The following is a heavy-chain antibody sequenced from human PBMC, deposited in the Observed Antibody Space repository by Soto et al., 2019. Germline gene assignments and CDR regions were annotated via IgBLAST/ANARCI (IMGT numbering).Heavy chain of an antibody. Sequence: EVQLVESGGGLVQPGGSLRLSCAASGFTFSSYSMNWVRQAPGKGLEWVSYISSSSSTIYYADSVKSRFTISRDNAKKSLYLQMNSLRAEDTAVYYCARGAYYYDSSGLSYWGQGTLVTVSS. D-gene: IGHD3-22*01. CDR3: ARGAYYYDSSGLSY. J-gene: IGHJ4*02. CDR2: ISSSSSTI. V-gene: IGHV3-48*01. CDR1: GFTFSSYS.